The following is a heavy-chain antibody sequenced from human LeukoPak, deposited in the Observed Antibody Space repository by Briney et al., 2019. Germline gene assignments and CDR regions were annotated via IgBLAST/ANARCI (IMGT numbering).Heavy chain of an antibody. CDR3: ARGGVTYKFDY. J-gene: IGHJ4*02. CDR1: GGSISSGDYY. V-gene: IGHV4-30-4*01. CDR2: IYYSGST. Sequence: SETLSLTCTVSGGSISSGDYYWSWIRQPPGKGLEWIGYIYYSGSTYYNPSLKSRVTISVDTSKNQFSLKLSSVTAADTAVYYCARGGVTYKFDYWGQGTLVTVSS. D-gene: IGHD2-21*02.